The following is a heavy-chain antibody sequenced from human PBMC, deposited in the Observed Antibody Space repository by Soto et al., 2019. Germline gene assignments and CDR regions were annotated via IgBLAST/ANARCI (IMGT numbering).Heavy chain of an antibody. Sequence: SETLSLTCAVSGGSISSGGYSWSWIRQPPGKGLEWIGYIYHSGSTYYNPSLKSRVTISVDRSKNQFSLKPSSVTAADTAVYYCARDTNWGGFDYWGQGTLVTVSS. V-gene: IGHV4-30-2*01. CDR3: ARDTNWGGFDY. J-gene: IGHJ4*02. CDR1: GGSISSGGYS. D-gene: IGHD7-27*01. CDR2: IYHSGST.